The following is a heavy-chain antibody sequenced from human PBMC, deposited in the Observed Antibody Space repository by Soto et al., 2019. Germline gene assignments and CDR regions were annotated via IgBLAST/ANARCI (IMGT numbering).Heavy chain of an antibody. Sequence: QVQLQQWGAGLLKPSETLSLTCAVYGGSFSGYYWSWIRQPPGKGLEWIGEINHSGSTNYNPSLKSRVTISVDTSKNQFSLKLSSVTAADTAVYYCASEGRYGGNSGAFDIWGQGTMVTVSS. J-gene: IGHJ3*02. D-gene: IGHD4-17*01. CDR3: ASEGRYGGNSGAFDI. CDR1: GGSFSGYY. V-gene: IGHV4-34*01. CDR2: INHSGST.